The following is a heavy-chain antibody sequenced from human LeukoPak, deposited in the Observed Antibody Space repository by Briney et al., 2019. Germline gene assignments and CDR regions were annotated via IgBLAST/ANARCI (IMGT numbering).Heavy chain of an antibody. Sequence: SETLSLTCTVSGGSFSSYYWSWIRQPPGKGLEWIGYIYYSGSTNYNPSLKSRVTISVDTSKNQFSLKLSSVTAADTAVYFCARGPYSYDSSGAFDIWGQGTMVTVSS. V-gene: IGHV4-59*01. CDR3: ARGPYSYDSSGAFDI. CDR2: IYYSGST. CDR1: GGSFSSYY. J-gene: IGHJ3*02. D-gene: IGHD3-22*01.